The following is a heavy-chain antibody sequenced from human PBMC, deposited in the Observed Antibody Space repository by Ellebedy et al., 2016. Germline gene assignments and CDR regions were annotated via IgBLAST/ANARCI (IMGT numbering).Heavy chain of an antibody. Sequence: GESLKISXAASGFTFSSYSMNWVRQAPGKGLEWVSSISSSSSYIYYADSVKGRFTISRDNAKNSLYLQMNSLRAEDTAVYYCASSSGSYGVDYWGQGTLVTVSS. CDR2: ISSSSSYI. D-gene: IGHD1-26*01. J-gene: IGHJ4*02. CDR1: GFTFSSYS. V-gene: IGHV3-21*01. CDR3: ASSSGSYGVDY.